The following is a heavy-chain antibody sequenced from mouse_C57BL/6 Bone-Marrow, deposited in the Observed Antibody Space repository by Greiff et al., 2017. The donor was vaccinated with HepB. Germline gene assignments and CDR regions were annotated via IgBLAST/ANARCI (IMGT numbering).Heavy chain of an antibody. CDR2: IHPNSGST. CDR3: ARRGGYYLAWFAY. J-gene: IGHJ3*01. D-gene: IGHD2-3*01. CDR1: GYTFTSYW. Sequence: QVQLQQPGAELVKPGASVKLSCKASGYTFTSYWMHWVKQRPGQGLEWIGMIHPNSGSTNYNEKFKSKATLTVDKSSSTAYMQLSSLTSEDSAVYYCARRGGYYLAWFAYWGRGTLVTVSA. V-gene: IGHV1-64*01.